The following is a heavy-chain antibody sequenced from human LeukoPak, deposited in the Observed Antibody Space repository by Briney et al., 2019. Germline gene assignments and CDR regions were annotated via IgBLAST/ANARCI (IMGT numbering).Heavy chain of an antibody. J-gene: IGHJ4*02. Sequence: GGSLRLSCAASGFIFSSYGTHWVRQAPGKGLEWVAVISYDGSNKYYADSVKGRFTISRDNSKNTLYLQMNSLRAEDTAVYYCAKVGSWLAAADDYWGQGTLVTVSS. D-gene: IGHD6-13*01. V-gene: IGHV3-30*18. CDR1: GFIFSSYG. CDR3: AKVGSWLAAADDY. CDR2: ISYDGSNK.